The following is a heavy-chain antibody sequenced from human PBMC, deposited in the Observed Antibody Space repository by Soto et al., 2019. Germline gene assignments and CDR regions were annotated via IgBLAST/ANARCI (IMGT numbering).Heavy chain of an antibody. D-gene: IGHD2-2*01. V-gene: IGHV1-18*01. CDR1: GYTFTSYG. CDR2: ISAYNGNT. CDR3: ARDPYCSSTSCYDD. Sequence: ASVKVSCKASGYTFTSYGISWVRQTPGQGLEWMGWISAYNGNTNYAQKLQGRVTMTTDTSTSTAYMELRSLRSDDTAVYYCARDPYCSSTSCYDDWGQGTLVTVSS. J-gene: IGHJ4*02.